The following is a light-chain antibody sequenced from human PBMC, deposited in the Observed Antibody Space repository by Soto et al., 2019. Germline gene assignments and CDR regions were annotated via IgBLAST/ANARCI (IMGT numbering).Light chain of an antibody. CDR1: RSVSSN. CDR2: GAS. J-gene: IGKJ5*01. V-gene: IGKV3-15*01. CDR3: QQYNDWPPSIT. Sequence: EIVMTQSPATLSVSPGERATLSCRASRSVSSNLAWYQQKPGQAPRLLIYGASSRATGVPARFIGSGSGTEFTLNISSLQSEDFAVYSCQQYNDWPPSITFGQGTRLEIK.